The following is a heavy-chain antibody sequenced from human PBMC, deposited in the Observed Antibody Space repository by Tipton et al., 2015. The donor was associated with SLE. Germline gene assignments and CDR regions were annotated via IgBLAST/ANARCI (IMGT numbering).Heavy chain of an antibody. CDR3: ARGLILNCRFDP. CDR2: ISGSGGST. Sequence: SLRLSCAASGFTFSSYAMSWVRQAPGKGLEWVSAISGSGGSTYYADSVKGRFTISRDNAKNSLYLQMNSLRAEDTAVYYCARGLILNCRFDPWGQGTLVTVSS. V-gene: IGHV3-23*01. J-gene: IGHJ5*02. D-gene: IGHD1-1*01. CDR1: GFTFSSYA.